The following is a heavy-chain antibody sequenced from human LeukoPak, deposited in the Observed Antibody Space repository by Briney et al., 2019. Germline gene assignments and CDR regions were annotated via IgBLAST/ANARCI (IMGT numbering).Heavy chain of an antibody. CDR2: INHSGST. V-gene: IGHV4-34*01. J-gene: IGHJ4*02. CDR3: ARGLPKLVVVAATRLGPFDY. Sequence: SETLSLTCAVYGGSFSGYYWSWLRQPPGKGLEWIGEINHSGSTNYNPSLKSRVTISVDTSKNQFSLKLSSVTAANTAVYYCARGLPKLVVVAATRLGPFDYWGQGTLVTASS. D-gene: IGHD2-15*01. CDR1: GGSFSGYY.